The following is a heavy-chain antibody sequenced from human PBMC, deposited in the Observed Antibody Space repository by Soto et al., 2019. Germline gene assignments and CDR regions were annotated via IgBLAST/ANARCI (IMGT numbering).Heavy chain of an antibody. CDR3: AKEYGSTWIDH. V-gene: IGHV3-21*01. D-gene: IGHD6-13*01. J-gene: IGHJ4*02. CDR2: IGNTGTHI. Sequence: PGESLKISCAASGFTLSNYAMNWVRQAPGKGLEWVSFIGNTGTHITYADSVKGRFTISRDTATNSLYLQMNSLTVEDTAVYYCAKEYGSTWIDHWGQGTLVTVSS. CDR1: GFTLSNYA.